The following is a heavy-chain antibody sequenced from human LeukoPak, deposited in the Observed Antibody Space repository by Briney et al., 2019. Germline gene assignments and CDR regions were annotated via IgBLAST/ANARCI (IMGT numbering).Heavy chain of an antibody. V-gene: IGHV4-39*01. J-gene: IGHJ4*02. D-gene: IGHD3-22*01. CDR2: IYYSGST. CDR3: ARQGKDSSGYLFFGY. Sequence: SETLSLTCTVSGGSISSSSYYWGWIRQPPGKGLEWLGSIYYSGSTYYNPSLKSRVAISVDTSKNQFSLKLSSVTAADTAVYYCARQGKDSSGYLFFGYWGQGTLVTVSS. CDR1: GGSISSSSYY.